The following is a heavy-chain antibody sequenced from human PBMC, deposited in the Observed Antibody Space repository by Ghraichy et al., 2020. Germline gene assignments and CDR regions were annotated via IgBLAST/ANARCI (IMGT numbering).Heavy chain of an antibody. CDR3: ASGRGMFGSSWYRPFDA. CDR1: GFVFSRSA. V-gene: IGHV3-30-3*01. D-gene: IGHD6-13*01. CDR2: ISSDGDTK. Sequence: LSLTCAASGFVFSRSAMHWVRQAPGQGLQWVALISSDGDTKYYADSVRGRFTVSRDNANNTLDLLMTSLRPDDTALYYCASGRGMFGSSWYRPFDAWGQGVLVTVSS. J-gene: IGHJ4*02.